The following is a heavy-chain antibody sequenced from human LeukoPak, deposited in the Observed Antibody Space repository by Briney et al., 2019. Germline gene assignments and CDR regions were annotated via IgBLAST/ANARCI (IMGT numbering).Heavy chain of an antibody. Sequence: ASVKVSCKASVYTFSSYFMHWVRQAPGQGLEWMGIINPSDGSTSYARELQGRVTMTRDTSTGTVYMELSGLRSEDTAVYYCARVDVTFGLIGDYWGQGTLVTVSS. J-gene: IGHJ4*02. V-gene: IGHV1-46*01. D-gene: IGHD2-21*02. CDR1: VYTFSSYF. CDR3: ARVDVTFGLIGDY. CDR2: INPSDGST.